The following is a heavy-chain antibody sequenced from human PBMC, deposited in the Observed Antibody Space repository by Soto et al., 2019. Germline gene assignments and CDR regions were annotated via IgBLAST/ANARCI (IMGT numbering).Heavy chain of an antibody. D-gene: IGHD6-19*01. J-gene: IGHJ4*02. Sequence: ASVKVYYQPFGYKFTSYGIPWVRQAPGQGLEWMGWISAYNGNTNYAQKLQGRVTMTTDTSTSTAYMELRSLRSDDTAVYYCARLQWLVGGYYWGQGTLVTVSS. V-gene: IGHV1-18*01. CDR3: ARLQWLVGGYY. CDR1: GYKFTSYG. CDR2: ISAYNGNT.